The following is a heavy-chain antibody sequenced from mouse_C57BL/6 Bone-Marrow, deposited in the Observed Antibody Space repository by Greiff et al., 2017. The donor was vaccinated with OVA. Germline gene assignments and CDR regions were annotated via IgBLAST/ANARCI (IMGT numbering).Heavy chain of an antibody. D-gene: IGHD2-3*01. CDR2: ISNGGGST. CDR3: ARKGDGYYVDYAMDY. CDR1: GFTFSDYY. V-gene: IGHV5-12*01. J-gene: IGHJ4*01. Sequence: DVKLVESGGGLVQPGGSLKLSCAASGFTFSDYYMYWVRQTPEKRLEWVAYISNGGGSTYYPDTVKGRFTISRDNAKNTLYLQMNRLKSEDTAMYYCARKGDGYYVDYAMDYWGQGTSVTVSS.